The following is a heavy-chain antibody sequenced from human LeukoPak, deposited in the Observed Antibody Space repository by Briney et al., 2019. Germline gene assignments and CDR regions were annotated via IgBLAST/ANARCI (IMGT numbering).Heavy chain of an antibody. Sequence: GGSLRLSCTASGFTFGDYLMSWFRQAPGKGLEWIGFISGGTTEYAASVKGRFTISRDDSTSIAYLQMNSLTTEDTAAYYCSRGSGWLSVYWGQGTLVTVSS. V-gene: IGHV3-49*03. CDR2: ISGGTT. D-gene: IGHD6-19*01. CDR3: SRGSGWLSVY. J-gene: IGHJ4*02. CDR1: GFTFGDYL.